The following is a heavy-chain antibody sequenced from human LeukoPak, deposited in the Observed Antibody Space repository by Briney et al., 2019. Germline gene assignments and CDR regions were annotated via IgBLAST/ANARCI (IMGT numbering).Heavy chain of an antibody. J-gene: IGHJ5*02. D-gene: IGHD5-12*01. CDR2: IYYSGST. CDR3: ARGYSGYESRFDP. V-gene: IGHV4-39*07. Sequence: SETLSLTCTVSGGSISSSSYYWGWIRQPPGKGLEWIGSIYYSGSTYYNPSLKSRVTISVDTSKNQFSLKLSSVTAADTAVYYCARGYSGYESRFDPWGLGTLVTVSS. CDR1: GGSISSSSYY.